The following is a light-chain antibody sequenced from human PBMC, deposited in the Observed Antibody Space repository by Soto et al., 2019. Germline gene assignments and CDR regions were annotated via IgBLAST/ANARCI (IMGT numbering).Light chain of an antibody. CDR2: YDN. CDR3: QVWDSSSDHVV. J-gene: IGLJ2*01. CDR1: NIGRKR. V-gene: IGLV3-21*04. Sequence: SYELTQPPSVSVAPGKTARITCGGNNIGRKRVHWYQQKPGQAPVLVIYYDNDRPSGIPERFSGSNSGNTATLTISRVEAGDEADYYCQVWDSSSDHVVFGGGTKVTVL.